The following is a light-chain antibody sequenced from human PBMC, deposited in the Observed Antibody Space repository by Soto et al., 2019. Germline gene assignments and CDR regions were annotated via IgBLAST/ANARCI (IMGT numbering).Light chain of an antibody. J-gene: IGLJ1*01. CDR2: DNE. Sequence: QSVLTQPPSVSAAPGQTITISCSGDTSNIGSNYVSWYQQVPGKAPRLLIYDNENRPSGIPDRFSASRSGTSATLAITGLQTGDEAIYYCGTWGSSVAGSFYVFGSATKLTVL. CDR3: GTWGSSVAGSFYV. V-gene: IGLV1-51*01. CDR1: TSNIGSNY.